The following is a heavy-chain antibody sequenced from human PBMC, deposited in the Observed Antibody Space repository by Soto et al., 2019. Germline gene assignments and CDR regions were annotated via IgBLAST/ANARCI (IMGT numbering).Heavy chain of an antibody. J-gene: IGHJ4*02. Sequence: SETLSLTCAVYGGSFSGYYWSWIRQPPGKGLEWIGEINHSGSTNYNPSLKSRVTISVDTSKNQFSLKLSSVTAEDTAVYYCAKSYDFWSGYYTYCFDYWGQGTLVTVSS. CDR1: GGSFSGYY. CDR2: INHSGST. D-gene: IGHD3-3*01. CDR3: AKSYDFWSGYYTYCFDY. V-gene: IGHV4-34*01.